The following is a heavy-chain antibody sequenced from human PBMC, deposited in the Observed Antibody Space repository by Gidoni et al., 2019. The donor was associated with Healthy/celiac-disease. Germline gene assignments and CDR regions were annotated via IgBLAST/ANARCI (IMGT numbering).Heavy chain of an antibody. CDR2: ISGSGGST. V-gene: IGHV3-23*01. J-gene: IGHJ6*02. Sequence: EVQLLESGGGLVQPGGSLRLYCAASGFPFSSYAMSWVRQAPGKGLEWVSAISGSGGSTYYADSVKGRFTISRYNSKNTLYLQMNSLRAEDTAVYYCAKAQPLELAGYYGMDVWGQGTTVTVSS. CDR1: GFPFSSYA. CDR3: AKAQPLELAGYYGMDV. D-gene: IGHD3-3*01.